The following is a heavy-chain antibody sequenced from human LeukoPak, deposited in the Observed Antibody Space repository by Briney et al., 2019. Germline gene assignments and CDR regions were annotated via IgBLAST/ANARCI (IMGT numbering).Heavy chain of an antibody. V-gene: IGHV4-39*07. CDR3: SAWGRGD. D-gene: IGHD7-27*01. J-gene: IGHJ4*02. CDR2: IYYSGGT. CDR1: GGSISSSSYY. Sequence: PSETLSLTCTVSGGSISSSSYYWGWIRQPPGKGLEWIGSIYYSGGTYYNPSLKSRVTISVDTSKNQFSLKLSSVTAADTAVYYCSAWGRGDWGQGTLVTVSS.